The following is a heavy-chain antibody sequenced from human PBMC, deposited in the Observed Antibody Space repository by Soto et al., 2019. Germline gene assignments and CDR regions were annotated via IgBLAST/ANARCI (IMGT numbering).Heavy chain of an antibody. CDR2: ISAYNGNT. D-gene: IGHD2-15*01. CDR3: ARDHLLGCSGGSCYSSVDAFDI. J-gene: IGHJ3*02. Sequence: ASVKVSCKASGYTFTSYGISWVRQAPGQGLEWMGWISAYNGNTNYAQKLQGRVTMTTDTSTSTAYMELRSLRSDDTAVYYCARDHLLGCSGGSCYSSVDAFDIWGQGTMVTVSS. V-gene: IGHV1-18*01. CDR1: GYTFTSYG.